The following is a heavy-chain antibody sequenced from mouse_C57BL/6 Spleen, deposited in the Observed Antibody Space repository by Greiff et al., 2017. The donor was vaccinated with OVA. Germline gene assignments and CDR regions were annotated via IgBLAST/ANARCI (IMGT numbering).Heavy chain of an antibody. CDR3: ARWGDSSGYVAFAY. CDR2: INPNNGGT. Sequence: EVQLQQSGPELVKPGASVKIPCKASGYTFTDYNMDWVQQSHGKSLEWIGDINPNNGGTIYNQKFKGKATLTVDKSSSTAYMELRSLTSEDTAVYYCARWGDSSGYVAFAYWGQGTLVTVSA. V-gene: IGHV1-18*01. CDR1: GYTFTDYN. J-gene: IGHJ3*01. D-gene: IGHD3-2*02.